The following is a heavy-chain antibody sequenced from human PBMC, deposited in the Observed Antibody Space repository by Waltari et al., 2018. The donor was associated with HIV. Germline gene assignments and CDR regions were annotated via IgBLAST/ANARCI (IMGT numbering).Heavy chain of an antibody. CDR2: IIPNVGTA. D-gene: IGHD2-8*02. CDR1: GGTFSSYA. CDR3: ARDRGPLLFYFDY. V-gene: IGHV1-69*06. J-gene: IGHJ4*02. Sequence: QVQLVQSGAEVKKPGSSVKVSCKASGGTFSSYAISWVRQAPGQGLEWMGGIIPNVGTANYAQKFQGRVTITADISTCTAYMELSSLRSEDSAMYYCARDRGPLLFYFDYWGQGTLVTVSS.